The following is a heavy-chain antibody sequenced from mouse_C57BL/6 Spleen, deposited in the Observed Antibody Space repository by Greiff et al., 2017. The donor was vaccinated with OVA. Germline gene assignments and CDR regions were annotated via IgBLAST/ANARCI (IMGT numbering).Heavy chain of an antibody. CDR2: IDPANGNT. V-gene: IGHV14-3*01. J-gene: IGHJ1*03. Sequence: EVKLVESVAELVRPGASVKLSCTASGFNIKNTYMHWVKQRPEQGLEWIGRIDPANGNTKYAPKFQGKATITADTSSNTAYLQLSSLTSEDTAIYYCARYYYGSSYQNWYFDVWGTGTTVTVSS. CDR3: ARYYYGSSYQNWYFDV. D-gene: IGHD1-1*01. CDR1: GFNIKNTY.